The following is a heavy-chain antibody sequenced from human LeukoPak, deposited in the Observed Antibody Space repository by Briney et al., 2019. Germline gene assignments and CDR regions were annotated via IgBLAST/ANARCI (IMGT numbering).Heavy chain of an antibody. Sequence: GGSLRLSCAASGFTFSSYGMHWVRQAPGKGLEWVAVISYDGSNKYYADSVKGRFTISRDNSKNTLYLQMNSLRAEDTAVYYCAKVFYGGTSAGNDYWGQGTLVTVSS. D-gene: IGHD4-23*01. CDR2: ISYDGSNK. V-gene: IGHV3-30*18. J-gene: IGHJ4*02. CDR3: AKVFYGGTSAGNDY. CDR1: GFTFSSYG.